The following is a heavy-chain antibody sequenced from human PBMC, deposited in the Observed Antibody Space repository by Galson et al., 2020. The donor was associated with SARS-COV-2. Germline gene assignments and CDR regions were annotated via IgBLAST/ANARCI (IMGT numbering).Heavy chain of an antibody. D-gene: IGHD5-12*01. CDR3: ARWGDGYGGADYGRIPFDG. V-gene: IGHV2-70*01. CDR1: GFSLTTSGMG. Sequence: SGPTLVKPTQTLTLTCTFSGFSLTTSGMGVTWIRQPPGKALEWLALLDWDDDKYYSTSLRPRLIISRDTSRNQVFLTMTNMDPVDTATYYCARWGDGYGGADYGRIPFDGGGQGTLATVSS. J-gene: IGHJ4*02. CDR2: LDWDDDK.